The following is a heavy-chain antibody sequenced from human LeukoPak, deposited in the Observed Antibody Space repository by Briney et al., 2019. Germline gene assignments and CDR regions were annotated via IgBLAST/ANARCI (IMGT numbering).Heavy chain of an antibody. V-gene: IGHV4-59*01. CDR2: ISYSGST. D-gene: IGHD5-24*01. CDR3: ARVRVGQQLVGGTFDY. J-gene: IGHJ4*02. Sequence: SETLSLTCTVSVGSISNYYWSWIRQPPGKGLEWIGYISYSGSTNYNPSLKSRVTISVDTSKNQFSLKLSSVTAEDTAVFYCARVRVGQQLVGGTFDYWGQGTLVTVSS. CDR1: VGSISNYY.